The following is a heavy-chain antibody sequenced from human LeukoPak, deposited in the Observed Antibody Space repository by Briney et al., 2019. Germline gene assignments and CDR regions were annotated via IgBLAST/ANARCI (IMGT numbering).Heavy chain of an antibody. CDR2: INHSGST. D-gene: IGHD6-13*01. V-gene: IGHV4-34*01. CDR1: GGSFSGYY. J-gene: IGHJ5*02. CDR3: ARQRSSSLRSVWFDP. Sequence: KASETLSLTCAVYGGSFSGYYWSWIRQPPGKGLEWIGEINHSGSTYYNPSLKSRVTISVDTSKNQFSLKLSSVTAADTAVYYCARQRSSSLRSVWFDPWGQGTLVTVSS.